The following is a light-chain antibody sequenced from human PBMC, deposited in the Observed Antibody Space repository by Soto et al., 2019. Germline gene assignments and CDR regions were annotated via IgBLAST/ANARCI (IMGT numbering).Light chain of an antibody. V-gene: IGLV1-44*01. CDR2: NTN. Sequence: QSVLIQSPSTSGTPGQRVTISCSGSNSNIGSNTVNWYQQLPGTAPKLLIYNTNQRPSGVPDRFSGSKSGTSGSLAISGLQSEDEADYYCASWDDSLNGNYVFGSGTKLTVL. CDR3: ASWDDSLNGNYV. CDR1: NSNIGSNT. J-gene: IGLJ1*01.